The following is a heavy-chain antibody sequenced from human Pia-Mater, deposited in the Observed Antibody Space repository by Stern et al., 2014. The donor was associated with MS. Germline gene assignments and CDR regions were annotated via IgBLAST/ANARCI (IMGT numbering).Heavy chain of an antibody. CDR2: VSSDGSNK. V-gene: IGHV3-30*04. J-gene: IGHJ5*02. CDR3: AKDRQYLTYFFDH. CDR1: GFPFGECA. Sequence: VQLVQSGGGVIQPGSPLRLSCEASGFPFGECAMHWVRQAPSKGLEWVAGVSSDGSNKDYADSVQGRITITRDKSKNTPYMPMSSLRPEDTAVYYCAKDRQYLTYFFDHWGQGSLVTVSS. D-gene: IGHD2/OR15-2a*01.